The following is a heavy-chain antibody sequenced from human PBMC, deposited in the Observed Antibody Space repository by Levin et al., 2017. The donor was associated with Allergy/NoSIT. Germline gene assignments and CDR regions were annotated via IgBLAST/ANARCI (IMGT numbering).Heavy chain of an antibody. CDR2: INPNSGGT. D-gene: IGHD2-8*01. J-gene: IGHJ6*02. V-gene: IGHV1-2*02. CDR3: AREEDCTNGVCYYYYYYGMDV. CDR1: GYTFTGYY. Sequence: GESLKISCKASGYTFTGYYMHWVRQAPGQGLEWMGWINPNSGGTNYAQKFQGRVTMTRDTSISTAYMELSRLRSDDTAVYYCAREEDCTNGVCYYYYYYGMDVWGQGTTVTVSS.